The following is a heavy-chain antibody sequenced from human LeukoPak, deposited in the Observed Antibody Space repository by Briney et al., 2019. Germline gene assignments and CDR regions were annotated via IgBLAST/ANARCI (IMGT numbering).Heavy chain of an antibody. CDR1: GGSFSGYY. CDR3: ARGFDSRNSGFPQNDY. J-gene: IGHJ4*02. Sequence: PSETLSLTCAVYGGSFSGYYWSWIRQPPGEGLEWIGEINHSGSTNYNPSLKSRVTISVDTSKNQFSLKLSSVTAADTAVYYCARGFDSRNSGFPQNDYWGQGTLVTVSS. D-gene: IGHD4-23*01. V-gene: IGHV4-34*01. CDR2: INHSGST.